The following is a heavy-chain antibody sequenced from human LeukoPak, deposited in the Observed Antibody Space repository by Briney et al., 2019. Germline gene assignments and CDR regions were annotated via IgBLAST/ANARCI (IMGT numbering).Heavy chain of an antibody. CDR3: ARDRGGAGLRYFDY. V-gene: IGHV1-46*01. CDR1: GYTFTSYY. CDR2: INPSGGST. D-gene: IGHD3-16*01. J-gene: IGHJ4*02. Sequence: GASVKVSCKASGYTFTSYYMHWVRQAPGQGLEWMGIINPSGGSTSYAQKLQGRVTMTTDTSTSTAYMELRSLRSDDTAVYYCARDRGGAGLRYFDYWGQGTLVTVSP.